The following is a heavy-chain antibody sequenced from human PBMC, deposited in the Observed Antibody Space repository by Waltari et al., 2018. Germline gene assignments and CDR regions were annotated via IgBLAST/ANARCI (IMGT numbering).Heavy chain of an antibody. V-gene: IGHV3-23*01. D-gene: IGHD5-12*01. CDR2: ISSSGDRT. CDR1: GFTFSTSA. CDR3: ATDPWNSGQPYGMDV. J-gene: IGHJ6*02. Sequence: EVQLLQSGGGLVQPGGSLRLSCTASGFTFSTSAMSWVRQAPGKGLEWISPISSSGDRTYYADSVKGRFTISRDNVMNTLYLQMNSLRAEDTAVYYCATDPWNSGQPYGMDVWGQGTTVTVSS.